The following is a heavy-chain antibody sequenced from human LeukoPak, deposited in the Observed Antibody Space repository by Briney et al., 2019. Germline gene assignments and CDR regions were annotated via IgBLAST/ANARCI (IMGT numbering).Heavy chain of an antibody. J-gene: IGHJ4*02. CDR2: IRYDGSNK. CDR3: AKVHRPYYGSGSLQRFDY. Sequence: SGGSLRLSCAASGFTFSSYGMHWVRQAPGKGLEWVAFIRYDGSNKYYADSVKGRFTISRDNSKNTLYLQMNSLRAEDTAVYSCAKVHRPYYGSGSLQRFDYWGQGTLVTVSS. V-gene: IGHV3-30*02. D-gene: IGHD3-10*01. CDR1: GFTFSSYG.